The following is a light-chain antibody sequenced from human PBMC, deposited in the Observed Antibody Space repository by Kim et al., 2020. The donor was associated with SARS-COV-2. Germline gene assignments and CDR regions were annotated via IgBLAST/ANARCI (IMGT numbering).Light chain of an antibody. J-gene: IGLJ2*01. CDR1: SADIGSNG. V-gene: IGLV1-44*01. CDR3: VAWDDSPKGSV. Sequence: RGTLSCAGSSADIGSNGGNWDQQLPGTAPNLRMYRNDCRPSGVPDRFSGSKSGTSASLAISGLQSEDEADYYCVAWDDSPKGSVFGGGTQLTVL. CDR2: RND.